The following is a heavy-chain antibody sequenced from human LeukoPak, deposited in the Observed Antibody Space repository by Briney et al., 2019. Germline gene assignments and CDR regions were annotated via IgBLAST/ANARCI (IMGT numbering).Heavy chain of an antibody. CDR3: ARIRAAAGNFEN. CDR2: ISSSGSTI. CDR1: GYTFSDYY. J-gene: IGHJ4*02. D-gene: IGHD6-13*01. Sequence: AGSLRLSCAASGYTFSDYYMSWIRQAPGKGLEWISYISSSGSTIYYADSMKGRFTISRDTAKNSLYLQMNSLRAEDTAVYYCARIRAAAGNFENWGQGNLVTASS. V-gene: IGHV3-11*01.